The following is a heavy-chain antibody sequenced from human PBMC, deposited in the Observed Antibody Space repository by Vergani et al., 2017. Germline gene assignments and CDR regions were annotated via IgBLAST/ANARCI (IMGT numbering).Heavy chain of an antibody. CDR2: INAGNGNT. Sequence: QVQLVQSGAEVKKPGASVTVSCKASGYTFTSYAMHWVRQAPGQRLEWMGWINAGNGNTKYSQKFQGRVTITRDTSASTAYMELSSLRSEDTAVYYCARDLWAVGYYYGMDVWGQGTTVTVSS. J-gene: IGHJ6*02. V-gene: IGHV1-3*01. D-gene: IGHD6-19*01. CDR1: GYTFTSYA. CDR3: ARDLWAVGYYYGMDV.